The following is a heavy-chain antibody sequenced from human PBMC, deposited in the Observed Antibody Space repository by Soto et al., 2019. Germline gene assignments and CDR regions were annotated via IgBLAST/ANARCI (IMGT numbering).Heavy chain of an antibody. CDR1: GGSISSYY. V-gene: IGHV4-59*01. J-gene: IGHJ3*02. CDR3: ASGPGSGSYFDAFDM. D-gene: IGHD3-10*01. CDR2: IYYSGST. Sequence: TSETLSLTCSVSGGSISSYYWSWIRQPPGKGLEWIGYIYYSGSTNYNPSLESRVTISVDTSKNQFSLKLSSVTAADTAVYYCASGPGSGSYFDAFDMWGQGTMVTVSS.